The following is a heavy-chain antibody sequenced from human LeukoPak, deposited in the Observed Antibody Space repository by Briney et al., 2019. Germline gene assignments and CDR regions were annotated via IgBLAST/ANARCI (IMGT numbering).Heavy chain of an antibody. CDR3: ARDAIPWAFDI. V-gene: IGHV4-34*01. CDR2: IYHSGST. CDR1: GGSLSGYY. J-gene: IGHJ3*02. D-gene: IGHD2-8*01. Sequence: PSETLSLTCDVSGGSLSGYYWSWIRQSPGKGLEWIGSIYHSGSTYYNPSLKSRVTISVDTSKNQFSLKLSSVTAADTAVYYCARDAIPWAFDIWGQGTMVTVSS.